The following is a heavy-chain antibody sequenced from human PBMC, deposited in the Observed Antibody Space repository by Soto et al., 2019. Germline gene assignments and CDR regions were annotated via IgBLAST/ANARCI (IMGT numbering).Heavy chain of an antibody. J-gene: IGHJ4*02. CDR3: TTATIAVAGTVAGTVDY. CDR1: GFTFSNAW. CDR2: IKSKTDGGTT. V-gene: IGHV3-15*07. D-gene: IGHD6-19*01. Sequence: GGSLRLSCAASGFTFSNAWMNWVRQAPGKGLEWVGRIKSKTDGGTTDYAAPVKGRFTISRDDSKNTLYLQMNSLKTADTAVYYCTTATIAVAGTVAGTVDYWGQGTLVTVSS.